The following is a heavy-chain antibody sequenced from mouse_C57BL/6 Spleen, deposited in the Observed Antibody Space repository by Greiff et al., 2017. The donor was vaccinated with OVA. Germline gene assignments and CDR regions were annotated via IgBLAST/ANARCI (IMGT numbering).Heavy chain of an antibody. Sequence: QVQLKESGAELARPGASVKLSCKASGYTFTSYGISWVKQRTGQGLEWIGEIYPRSGNTYYNEKFKGKATLTADKSSSTAYMELRSLTSEDSAVYFCARYDYDPFAYWGQGTLVTVSA. CDR1: GYTFTSYG. CDR2: IYPRSGNT. J-gene: IGHJ3*01. D-gene: IGHD2-4*01. V-gene: IGHV1-81*01. CDR3: ARYDYDPFAY.